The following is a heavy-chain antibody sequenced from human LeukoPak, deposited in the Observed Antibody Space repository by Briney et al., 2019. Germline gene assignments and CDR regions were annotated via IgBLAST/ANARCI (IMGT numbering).Heavy chain of an antibody. Sequence: PPETLSLTCTLSGGSISSGDYYWSWIRQPPGKGLEWIGYIYYSGSTYYNPSLKSRVTISVDTSKNQFSLKLSSVTAADTAVYYCASQYYYDSSGYYFWGQGTLVTVSS. V-gene: IGHV4-30-4*08. CDR3: ASQYYYDSSGYYF. CDR2: IYYSGST. CDR1: GGSISSGDYY. D-gene: IGHD3-22*01. J-gene: IGHJ4*02.